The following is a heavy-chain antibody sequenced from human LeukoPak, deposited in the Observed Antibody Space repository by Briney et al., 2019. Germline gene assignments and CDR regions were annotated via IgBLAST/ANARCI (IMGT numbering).Heavy chain of an antibody. CDR2: IYYSGST. CDR3: ARGAYGDPTSFDY. Sequence: SETLSLTCTVSGGSISSYYWSWIRQPPGKGLEWIGYIYYSGSTYYNPSLKSRVTISVDTSKNQFSLKLSSVTAADTAVYYCARGAYGDPTSFDYWGQGTLVTVSS. J-gene: IGHJ4*02. V-gene: IGHV4-59*01. D-gene: IGHD4-17*01. CDR1: GGSISSYY.